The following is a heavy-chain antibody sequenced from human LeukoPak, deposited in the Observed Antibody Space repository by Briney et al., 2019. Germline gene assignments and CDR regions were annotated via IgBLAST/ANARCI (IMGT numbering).Heavy chain of an antibody. V-gene: IGHV4-59*01. D-gene: IGHD3-9*01. Sequence: SETLSLTCTVSGSSISSYYFSWIRQPPGKGLEWIGYISYSGSSNYNPSLKSRVTISVDTSKSQFSLKLRSVTAADTAVYYCARDYDILTGYGDAFDVWGQGTKVTASS. J-gene: IGHJ3*01. CDR1: GSSISSYY. CDR3: ARDYDILTGYGDAFDV. CDR2: ISYSGSS.